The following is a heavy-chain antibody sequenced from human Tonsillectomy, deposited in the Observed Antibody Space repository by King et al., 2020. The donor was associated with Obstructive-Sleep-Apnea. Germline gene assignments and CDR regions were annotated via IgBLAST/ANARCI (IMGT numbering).Heavy chain of an antibody. Sequence: VQLVESGGGVVQPGRSLRLSCAASGFTFSSYAMHWVRQAPGKGLEWVAAICSGGTTKYYADSVKGRFTISTDKSKNTLYLQMNSLRAEDTAVYYCARVGGERLPGDVDYWGQGTLVTVSS. D-gene: IGHD3-16*01. CDR1: GFTFSSYA. CDR3: ARVGGERLPGDVDY. CDR2: ICSGGTTK. J-gene: IGHJ4*02. V-gene: IGHV3-33*01.